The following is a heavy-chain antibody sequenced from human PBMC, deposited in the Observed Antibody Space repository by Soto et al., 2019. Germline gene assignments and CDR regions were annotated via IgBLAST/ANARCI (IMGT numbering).Heavy chain of an antibody. D-gene: IGHD3-3*01. CDR3: AKDVKHYDVPLFYFDY. J-gene: IGHJ4*02. CDR2: IYYSGST. V-gene: IGHV4-39*07. CDR1: GGSVSSSGYY. Sequence: SETLSLTCTVSGGSVSSSGYYWGWIRQPPGKGLEWIGTIYYSGSTYYNPSLKSRVTISVDTSKNQFSLKLSSVTAEDTAVYYCAKDVKHYDVPLFYFDYWGQGTLVTVSS.